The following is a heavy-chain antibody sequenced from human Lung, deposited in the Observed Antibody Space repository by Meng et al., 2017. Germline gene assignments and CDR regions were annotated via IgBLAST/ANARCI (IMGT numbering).Heavy chain of an antibody. J-gene: IGHJ4*02. V-gene: IGHV1-18*01. CDR2: ISAYNGNT. D-gene: IGHD3-10*01. CDR3: VSERGGGSFDY. Sequence: QVQLVQSGVELQKPGAPVKVTCKASGYIFTTYGLSWVRQAPGQGLEWMGWISAYNGNTKYAQKVQGRVTMTRDTSTTTAYMELRNLRSDDTAVYYCVSERGGGSFDYWGQGTLVTVSS. CDR1: GYIFTTYG.